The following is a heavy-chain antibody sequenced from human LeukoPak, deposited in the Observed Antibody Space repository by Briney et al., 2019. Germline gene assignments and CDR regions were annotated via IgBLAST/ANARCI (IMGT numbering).Heavy chain of an antibody. Sequence: ASMKVSCKASGYTFTDYYMHWVRQAPGQGLEWMGWINPNSGGTNYAQKFQGRVTMTRDTSISTAYMEMSRLTSDDTAVYYCARAVAGTVAFDIWGQGTMVTVSS. CDR2: INPNSGGT. CDR3: ARAVAGTVAFDI. CDR1: GYTFTDYY. V-gene: IGHV1-2*02. D-gene: IGHD6-19*01. J-gene: IGHJ3*02.